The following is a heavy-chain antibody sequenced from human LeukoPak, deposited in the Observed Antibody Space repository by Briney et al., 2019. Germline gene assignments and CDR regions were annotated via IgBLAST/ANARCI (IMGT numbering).Heavy chain of an antibody. CDR1: GYTFTGYY. CDR2: ISPNSGGT. D-gene: IGHD6-13*01. Sequence: ASVKVSCKASGYTFTGYYMHWVRQAPGQGLEWMGWISPNSGGTNYAQKFQGRVTMTRDTSISTAYMELSRLRSDDTAVYYCAREKRTGIAAAGTPWGWGQGTLVTVSS. J-gene: IGHJ4*02. CDR3: AREKRTGIAAAGTPWG. V-gene: IGHV1-2*02.